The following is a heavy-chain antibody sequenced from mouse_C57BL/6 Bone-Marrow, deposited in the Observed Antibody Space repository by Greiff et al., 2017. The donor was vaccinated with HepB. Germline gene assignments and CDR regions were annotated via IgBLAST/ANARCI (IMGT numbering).Heavy chain of an antibody. D-gene: IGHD1-1*01. V-gene: IGHV5-6*02. CDR1: GFTFSSYG. CDR2: ISSGGSYT. Sequence: EVMLVESGGDLVKPGGSLKLSCAASGFTFSSYGMSWVRQTPDKRLEWVATISSGGSYTYYPDSVKGRFTISRDNAKNTLYLQMSSLKSEDTAMYYCARQGYYGSSPYYYAMDYWGQGTSVTVSS. CDR3: ARQGYYGSSPYYYAMDY. J-gene: IGHJ4*01.